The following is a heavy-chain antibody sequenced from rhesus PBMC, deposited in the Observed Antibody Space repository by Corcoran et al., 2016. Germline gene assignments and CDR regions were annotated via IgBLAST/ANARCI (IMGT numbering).Heavy chain of an antibody. CDR3: ARTGSGDFLGAFDG. CDR1: GGFLCGFY. V-gene: IGHV4-81*01. J-gene: IGHJ3*01. Sequence: QVKLQRRGAGLVNPSETLPLTCACVGGFLCGFYWTWLRPPPGKGQEGIGNISENMARNNDKPALKKRVTSSKGTSKNQFSLKLSSVTAADAAVYYCARTGSGDFLGAFDGGGQGLRVTVYS. CDR2: ISENMARN. D-gene: IGHD3-28*01.